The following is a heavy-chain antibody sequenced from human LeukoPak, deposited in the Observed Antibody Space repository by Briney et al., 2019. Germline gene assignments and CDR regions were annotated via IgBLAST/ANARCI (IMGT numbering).Heavy chain of an antibody. CDR2: IYYSGST. CDR3: ARGPFTSFSDY. J-gene: IGHJ4*02. V-gene: IGHV4-31*03. CDR1: GGSISSGGYS. Sequence: SSQTLSLTCTVSGGSISSGGYSWSWIRQHPGKGLEWIGYIYYSGSTYYNPSLKSRVTISVDTPKNQFSLKLSSVTAADTAVYYCARGPFTSFSDYWGQGTLVTVSS. D-gene: IGHD2-2*01.